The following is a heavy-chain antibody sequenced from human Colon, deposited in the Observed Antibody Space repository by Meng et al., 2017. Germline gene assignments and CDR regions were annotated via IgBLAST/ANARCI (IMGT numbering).Heavy chain of an antibody. CDR1: GDSISSDIW. CDR3: ARTNYGDYNWFDP. J-gene: IGHJ5*02. V-gene: IGHV4-4*02. D-gene: IGHD4-17*01. CDR2: VYHRGDT. Sequence: QLQAPAPGLVKPSGALSLTCTVSGDSISSDIWWSWVRQPPGKGLEWIGEVYHRGDTNYNPSLKSRVDISVDTSKNQFSLKLTSVTAADTAVYFCARTNYGDYNWFDPWGQGTLVTVSS.